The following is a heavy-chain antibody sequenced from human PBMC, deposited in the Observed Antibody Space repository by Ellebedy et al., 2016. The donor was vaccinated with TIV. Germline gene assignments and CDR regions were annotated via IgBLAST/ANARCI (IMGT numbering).Heavy chain of an antibody. J-gene: IGHJ2*01. CDR1: GYSFTSYW. CDR3: ARLYDSSGYLWYFDL. CDR2: IFPGDSDT. D-gene: IGHD3-22*01. V-gene: IGHV5-51*01. Sequence: GESLKISCKGSGYSFTSYWIGWVRQMPGKGLEWMGIIFPGDSDTKYSPSFQGQVTISADKSISTAYLQWSSLKASDTAMYYCARLYDSSGYLWYFDLWGRGTLVTVSS.